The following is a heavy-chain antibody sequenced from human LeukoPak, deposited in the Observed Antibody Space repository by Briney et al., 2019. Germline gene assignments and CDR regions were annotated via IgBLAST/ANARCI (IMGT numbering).Heavy chain of an antibody. CDR1: GFTFSSYE. CDR2: ISSSGSTI. J-gene: IGHJ4*02. Sequence: GGSLRLSCAASGFTFSSYEMNWVRQAPGKGLEWVSYISSSGSTIYYADSVKGRFTISRDNAKNSLYLQMNSLRAEDTAVYYWARGEVDGYNFGGQGTLVTVSS. V-gene: IGHV3-48*03. CDR3: ARGEVDGYNF. D-gene: IGHD5-24*01.